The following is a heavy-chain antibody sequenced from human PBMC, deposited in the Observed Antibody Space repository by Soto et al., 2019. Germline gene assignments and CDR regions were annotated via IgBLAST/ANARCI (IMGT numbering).Heavy chain of an antibody. D-gene: IGHD3-16*01. CDR2: IYWDDDK. CDR1: GFSLSTVDLG. J-gene: IGHJ3*02. V-gene: IGHV2-5*02. Sequence: QITLKESGPTLVKPTQTLTLTCTFSGFSLSTVDLGVGWIRQPPGKALECLALIYWDDDKRYTPSLRSRLTITKDPSQHQVVLTMTNMAPVDTATYYCAHLNRGIAYDIWGQGTMVTVSS. CDR3: AHLNRGIAYDI.